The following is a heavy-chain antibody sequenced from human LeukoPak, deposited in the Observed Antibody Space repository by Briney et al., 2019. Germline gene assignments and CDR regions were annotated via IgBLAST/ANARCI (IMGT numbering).Heavy chain of an antibody. D-gene: IGHD3-22*01. CDR3: ARDGYDSVWGRDFQH. CDR1: GFTFSSYA. V-gene: IGHV3-30-3*01. J-gene: IGHJ1*01. CDR2: ISYDENNK. Sequence: PGGSLRLSCAASGFTFSSYAMHWVRQAPGKGLEWVAVISYDENNKYYADSVKGRFTISRDNSKNTLYLQMNSLRAEDTAVYYCARDGYDSVWGRDFQHWGQGTLVTVSS.